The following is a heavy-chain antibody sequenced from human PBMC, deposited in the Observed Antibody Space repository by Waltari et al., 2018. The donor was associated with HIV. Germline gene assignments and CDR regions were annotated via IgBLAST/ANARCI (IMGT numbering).Heavy chain of an antibody. Sequence: HLQESXPGLVXXSXTLSXXXSXSXGSIXSGXFYXSWIRQPAGKGLEWIGRVXTSGTTYINSALKSRVDIEVDTLXNQFSXELYSATAADTAVYYCARERAFGPXYGGVWSRGGWFDPWGQGTLVVVSA. CDR3: ARERAFGPXYGGVWSRGGWFDP. D-gene: IGHD2-8*02. CDR1: XGSIXSGXFY. V-gene: IGHV4-61*02. J-gene: IGHJ5*02. CDR2: VXTSGTT.